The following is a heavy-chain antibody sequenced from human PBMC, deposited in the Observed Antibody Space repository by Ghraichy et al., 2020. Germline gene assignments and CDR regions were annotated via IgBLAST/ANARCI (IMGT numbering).Heavy chain of an antibody. Sequence: LRLSCTVSGGSISSGGYYWSWIRQHPGKGLEWIGYIYYSGSTYYNPSLKSRVTISVDTSKNQFSLKLSSVTAADTAVYYCARDYGDYDYGMDVWGQGTTVTVSS. CDR1: GGSISSGGYY. J-gene: IGHJ6*02. CDR3: ARDYGDYDYGMDV. V-gene: IGHV4-31*03. CDR2: IYYSGST. D-gene: IGHD4-17*01.